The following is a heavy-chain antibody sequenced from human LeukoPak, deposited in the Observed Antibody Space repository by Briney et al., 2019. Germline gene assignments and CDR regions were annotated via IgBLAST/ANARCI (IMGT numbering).Heavy chain of an antibody. V-gene: IGHV3-21*01. CDR2: ISDRGEYI. CDR3: VRDKGMVTAMGYSYYYAMDV. Sequence: GGSLRLSCDPSGFTFSTYSMNWVRQAPGKGPECVSSISDRGEYIHYADSVKGRFTISRDNAKNSLSLQMNSLRAEDTAVYYCVRDKGMVTAMGYSYYYAMDVWGQGTTVTVSS. CDR1: GFTFSTYS. J-gene: IGHJ6*02. D-gene: IGHD2-21*02.